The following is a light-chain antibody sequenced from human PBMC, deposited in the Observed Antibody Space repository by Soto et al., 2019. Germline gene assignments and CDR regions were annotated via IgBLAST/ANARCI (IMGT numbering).Light chain of an antibody. Sequence: QSVLTQPPSVSGAPGKRVTISCTGSSSNIGAGYDVHWYQQLPGTAPKLLIYANSNRPSGVPDRFSGSKSGTSASLAITGLQAEDEAHYYCQSYDTSLSVVFGGGTKLTVL. CDR2: ANS. CDR3: QSYDTSLSVV. J-gene: IGLJ2*01. CDR1: SSNIGAGYD. V-gene: IGLV1-40*01.